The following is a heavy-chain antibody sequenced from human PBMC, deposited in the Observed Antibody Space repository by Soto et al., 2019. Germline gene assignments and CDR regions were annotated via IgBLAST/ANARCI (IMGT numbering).Heavy chain of an antibody. CDR1: GGTFSSYT. J-gene: IGHJ6*03. D-gene: IGHD4-4*01. Sequence: QVQLVQSGAEAKKPGSSVKVSCKASGGTFSSYTISWVRQAPGQGLEWMGRIIPILGIANYAQKFQGRVTITADKSTSTAYMELSSLRSEDTAVYYCARRPRDSNYYMDVWGKGTTVTVSS. CDR3: ARRPRDSNYYMDV. CDR2: IIPILGIA. V-gene: IGHV1-69*02.